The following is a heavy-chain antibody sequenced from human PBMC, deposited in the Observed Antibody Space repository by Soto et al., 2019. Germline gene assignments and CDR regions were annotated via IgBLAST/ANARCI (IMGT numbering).Heavy chain of an antibody. CDR1: GFSYSTFG. V-gene: IGHV3-23*01. J-gene: IGHJ4*02. CDR2: VSGGSGAT. Sequence: EVQLLESGGGLVQPGGSLRLSCAVSGFSYSTFGVTWVRQAPGKGLEWVCGVSGGSGATHYRDSVRGRFTITGDESKNTLFLQMNTLRAEDTALYYCARDERIAVAGTDNWGQGILVTVTS. CDR3: ARDERIAVAGTDN. D-gene: IGHD6-19*01.